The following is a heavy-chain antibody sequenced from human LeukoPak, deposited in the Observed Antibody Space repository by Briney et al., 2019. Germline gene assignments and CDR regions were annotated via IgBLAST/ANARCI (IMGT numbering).Heavy chain of an antibody. V-gene: IGHV3-48*01. J-gene: IGHJ4*02. CDR3: TRDFDY. Sequence: GGSLRLSCAAPGFTFSSYSMNWVRQAPGKGLEWVSYISSSSSTIYYADSVKGRFTISRDNAKNSLYLQMNSLRAEDTAVYYCTRDFDYWGQGTLVTVSS. CDR1: GFTFSSYS. CDR2: ISSSSSTI.